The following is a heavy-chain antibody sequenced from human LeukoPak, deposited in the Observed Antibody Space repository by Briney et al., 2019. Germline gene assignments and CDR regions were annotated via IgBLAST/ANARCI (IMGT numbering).Heavy chain of an antibody. D-gene: IGHD1-14*01. CDR2: VKSDGTAT. Sequence: GGSLRLSCAASGFTFSSHLMHWVRQAQGTGLVWVSSVKSDGTATNYADSVKGRFTISRDNAKNTLYLQMNSLRVEDTAVYYCVRKFATGDWGQGTLVAVSS. J-gene: IGHJ4*02. CDR3: VRKFATGD. CDR1: GFTFSSHL. V-gene: IGHV3-74*01.